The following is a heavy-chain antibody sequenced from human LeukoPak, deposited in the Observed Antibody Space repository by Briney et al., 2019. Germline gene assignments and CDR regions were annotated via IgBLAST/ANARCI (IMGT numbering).Heavy chain of an antibody. D-gene: IGHD3-10*01. CDR2: IYYSGST. J-gene: IGHJ4*02. CDR1: GGSISSYY. V-gene: IGHV4-59*08. Sequence: SETLSLTCTVSGGSISSYYWSWIRQPPGKGLEWIGYIYYSGSTNYNPSLKSRVTISVDTSKNQFSLKLSSVTAADTAVYYCARQSILWFGGFDYWGQGTLVTVSS. CDR3: ARQSILWFGGFDY.